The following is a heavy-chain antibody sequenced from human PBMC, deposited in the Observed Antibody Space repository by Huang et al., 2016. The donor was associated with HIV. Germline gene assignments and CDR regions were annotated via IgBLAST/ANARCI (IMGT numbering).Heavy chain of an antibody. CDR1: GFSFANYA. Sequence: VQLVESGGGVVQPGRSLSLSCAASGFSFANYAMHWVRQAPGKRLEWVTFISNDGSSRYYADAVKGRFTISRDNFKNALYLQMNRLRGDDTAVYYCTREYTVAGAFDLWGQGTMVTISS. V-gene: IGHV3-30-3*01. CDR3: TREYTVAGAFDL. J-gene: IGHJ3*01. CDR2: ISNDGSSR. D-gene: IGHD5-12*01.